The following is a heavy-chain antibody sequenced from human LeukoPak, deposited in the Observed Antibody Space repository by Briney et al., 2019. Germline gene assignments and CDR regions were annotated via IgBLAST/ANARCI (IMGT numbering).Heavy chain of an antibody. CDR1: GGSISSSSYY. J-gene: IGHJ5*02. CDR2: IYYSGST. D-gene: IGHD6-13*01. CDR3: ARPKGAAGTWFDP. Sequence: SETLSLTCTVSGGSISSSSYYWGWIRQPRGKGLEWIGSIYYSGSTYYNPSLKSRVTISVDTSKNQFSLKLSSVTAADTAVYYCARPKGAAGTWFDPWGQGTLVTVSS. V-gene: IGHV4-39*01.